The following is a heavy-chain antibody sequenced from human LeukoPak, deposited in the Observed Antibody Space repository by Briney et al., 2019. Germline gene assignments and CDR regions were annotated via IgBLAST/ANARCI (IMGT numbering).Heavy chain of an antibody. CDR1: GYTLTRYG. V-gene: IGHV1-18*04. D-gene: IGHD3-10*01. CDR3: ARDRMVRGLDYYHGMDD. CDR2: ISAYNGNT. J-gene: IGHJ6*04. Sequence: ASVQVSCKASGYTLTRYGIGWVGQAPGQGLEWMGWISAYNGNTNYEQKLQGRVTMTTDKSTSTAYIQLRSLRSDDTAVYYYARDRMVRGLDYYHGMDDWGKGTTVTVSS.